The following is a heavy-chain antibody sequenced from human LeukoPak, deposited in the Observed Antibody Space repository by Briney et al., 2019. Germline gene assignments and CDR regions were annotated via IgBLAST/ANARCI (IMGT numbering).Heavy chain of an antibody. J-gene: IGHJ6*02. CDR2: IYSGGST. D-gene: IGHD3-10*01. CDR3: ARGFGGVYYYYGMDV. V-gene: IGHV3-66*01. CDR1: GFTVSSNY. Sequence: GGSLRLSCAASGFTVSSNYMSWVRQAPGKGLEWVSVIYSGGSTYYADSVKGRFTISRDNSKNTLYLQMNSLRAEDTAVYYRARGFGGVYYYYGMDVWGQGTTVTVSS.